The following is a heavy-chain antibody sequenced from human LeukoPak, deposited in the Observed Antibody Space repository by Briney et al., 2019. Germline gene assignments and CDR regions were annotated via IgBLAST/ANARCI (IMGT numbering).Heavy chain of an antibody. CDR3: ARDPLEWGLPNDY. D-gene: IGHD3-3*01. J-gene: IGHJ4*02. Sequence: GGSLRLSCAASGFTFINYAMTWVRQAPGKGLEWVSDISGSGGTTYYADSVKGRFTISRDNAKNTLYLQMNSLRAEETAVYYCARDPLEWGLPNDYWGQGTLVTVSS. V-gene: IGHV3-23*01. CDR1: GFTFINYA. CDR2: ISGSGGTT.